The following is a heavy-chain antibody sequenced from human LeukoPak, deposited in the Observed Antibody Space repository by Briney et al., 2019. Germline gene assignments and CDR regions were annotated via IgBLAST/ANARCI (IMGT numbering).Heavy chain of an antibody. CDR2: ISSSGSTI. CDR3: ARDHPLYSGYFPYFDY. J-gene: IGHJ4*02. V-gene: IGHV3-11*04. CDR1: GFTFSDYY. Sequence: PGGSLRLSCAASGFTFSDYYMSWIRQAPGKGLEWVSYISSSGSTIYYADSVKGRFTISRDNAKNSLYLQMNSLRAEDTAVYYCARDHPLYSGYFPYFDYWGQGTLVTVSS. D-gene: IGHD3-22*01.